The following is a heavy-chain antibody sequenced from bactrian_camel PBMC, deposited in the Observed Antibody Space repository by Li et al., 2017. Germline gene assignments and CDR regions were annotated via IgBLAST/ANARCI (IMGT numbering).Heavy chain of an antibody. J-gene: IGHJ4*01. CDR1: GYTVSRLC. CDR2: ISVVGTT. V-gene: IGHV3S53*01. D-gene: IGHD1*01. Sequence: HVQLVESGGGSVQAGGSLRLSCAASGYTVSRLCMGWFRQAPGKEREFVARISVVGTTDTADSVKGRFTISRGNADNTLYLQMNNLKTEDTAVYYCAADLEIADYCSGDYSVLGQGTQVTVS.